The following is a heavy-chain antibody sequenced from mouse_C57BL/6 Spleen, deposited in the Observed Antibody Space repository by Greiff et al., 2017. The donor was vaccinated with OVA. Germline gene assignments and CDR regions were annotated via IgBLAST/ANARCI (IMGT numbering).Heavy chain of an antibody. Sequence: LVESGAELVKPGASVKISCKASGYAFSSYWMNWVKQRPGKGLEWIGQIYPGDGDTNYNGKFKGKATLTADKSSSTAYMQLSSLTSEDSAVYFCARDSGTGYAMDYWGQGTSVTVSS. CDR2: IYPGDGDT. CDR3: ARDSGTGYAMDY. D-gene: IGHD3-3*01. CDR1: GYAFSSYW. V-gene: IGHV1-80*01. J-gene: IGHJ4*01.